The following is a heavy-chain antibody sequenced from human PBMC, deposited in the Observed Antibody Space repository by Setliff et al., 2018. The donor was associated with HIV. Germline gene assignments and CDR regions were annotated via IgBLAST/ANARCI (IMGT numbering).Heavy chain of an antibody. CDR2: LYGSGDS. CDR1: GFTLSNTY. D-gene: IGHD3-10*01. J-gene: IGHJ4*02. V-gene: IGHV3-66*02. Sequence: GGSLRLSCAASGFTLSNTYMAWVRQAPGKRPEWVSTLYGSGDSYHADSVKGRFTLSRDTSKNTMYLQMNSLRREDTAVYYCARSRLYNSALDFWGQGTLVTVSS. CDR3: ARSRLYNSALDF.